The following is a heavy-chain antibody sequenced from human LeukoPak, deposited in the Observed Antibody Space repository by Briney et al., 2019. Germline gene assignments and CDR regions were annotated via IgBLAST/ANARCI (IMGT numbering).Heavy chain of an antibody. J-gene: IGHJ4*02. D-gene: IGHD7-27*01. CDR3: ATRKLGNDY. Sequence: SETPSLTCTVSGGSISSSSYYWGWIRQPPGKGLECIGSIYYSGSTYYNPSLKSRVTISVDTSKNQFSLKLSSVTAADTAVYYCATRKLGNDYWGQGTLVTVSS. CDR1: GGSISSSSYY. V-gene: IGHV4-39*07. CDR2: IYYSGST.